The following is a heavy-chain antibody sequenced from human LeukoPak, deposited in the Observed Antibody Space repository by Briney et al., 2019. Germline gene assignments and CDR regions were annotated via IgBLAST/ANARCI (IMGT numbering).Heavy chain of an antibody. V-gene: IGHV3-30*02. J-gene: IGHJ4*02. Sequence: PGRTLRLSCAASVFTFSSYGMHRVREAPGKGLGWVGLIRFDLSTKLHVVSAKGRFTISRDNSKNTLYLQMTSLRADDTAVYYCAKDLRIAATGTTGDYWGQGTLVTVSS. D-gene: IGHD6-13*01. CDR1: VFTFSSYG. CDR3: AKDLRIAATGTTGDY. CDR2: IRFDLSTK.